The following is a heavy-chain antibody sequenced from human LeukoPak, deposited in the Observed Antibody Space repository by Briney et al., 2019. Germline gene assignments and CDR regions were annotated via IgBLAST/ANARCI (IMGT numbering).Heavy chain of an antibody. CDR1: GYTFTGYY. Sequence: GASVKVSCKASGYTFTGYYMHWVRQAPGQGLEWMGWINPNSGGTNYAQKFQGRVTMTRDTSISTAYMELSRLRSDDTAVYYCARVEVGAKGLDAFDIWGQGTMVTVSS. V-gene: IGHV1-2*02. CDR2: INPNSGGT. CDR3: ARVEVGAKGLDAFDI. D-gene: IGHD1-26*01. J-gene: IGHJ3*02.